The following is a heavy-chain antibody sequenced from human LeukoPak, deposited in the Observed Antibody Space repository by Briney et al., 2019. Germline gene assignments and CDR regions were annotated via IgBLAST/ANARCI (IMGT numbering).Heavy chain of an antibody. CDR1: GGTFSSYA. Sequence: ASVKVSCKASGGTFSSYAISWVRQAPGQGLEWMGGIIPIFGTANYAQKFQGRVTITADESTSTAYMELSSLRSEDTAVYYCARDRQWRRDFDYWGQGTLVTVSS. V-gene: IGHV1-69*13. D-gene: IGHD6-19*01. J-gene: IGHJ4*02. CDR3: ARDRQWRRDFDY. CDR2: IIPIFGTA.